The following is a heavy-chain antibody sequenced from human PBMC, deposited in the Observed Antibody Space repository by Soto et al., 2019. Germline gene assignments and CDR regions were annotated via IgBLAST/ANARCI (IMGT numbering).Heavy chain of an antibody. CDR1: GFTFSYAW. CDR3: TTETANYTSMEPY. D-gene: IGHD1-26*01. Sequence: GGSLRLSCAASGFTFSYAWMSWVRQTPGKGLVWVGRIRSKTDGGTADYPAPVKGRFTVSRDDSKNTLYLQMNSLKTDYTAVYYCTTETANYTSMEPYWGQGTLVTVSS. V-gene: IGHV3-15*01. CDR2: IRSKTDGGTA. J-gene: IGHJ4*02.